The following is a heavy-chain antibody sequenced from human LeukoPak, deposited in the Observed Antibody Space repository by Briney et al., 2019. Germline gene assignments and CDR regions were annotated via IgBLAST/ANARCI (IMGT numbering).Heavy chain of an antibody. CDR2: INPNSGGT. J-gene: IGHJ6*02. CDR3: ARGINLGYYYYGMDV. D-gene: IGHD3-16*01. Sequence: ASVKVSCKASGYTFTGYYMHWVRQAPGQGLEWMGWINPNSGGTNYAQKFQGRVTMTRDTSISTAYMELSRLRSDDTAVYYCARGINLGYYYYGMDVWGQGTTVTVSS. CDR1: GYTFTGYY. V-gene: IGHV1-2*02.